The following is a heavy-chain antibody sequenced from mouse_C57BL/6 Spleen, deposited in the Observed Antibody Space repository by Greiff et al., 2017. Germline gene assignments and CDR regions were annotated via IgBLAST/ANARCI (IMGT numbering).Heavy chain of an antibody. V-gene: IGHV1-69*01. D-gene: IGHD4-1*02. Sequence: QVQLKQPGAELVMPGASVKLSCKASGYTFTSYWMHWVKQRPGQGLEWIGEIDPSDSYTNYNQKFKGKSTLTVDKSSSTAYMQLSSLTSEDSAVYYCARRGAQLGPFDYWGQGTTLTVSS. CDR3: ARRGAQLGPFDY. CDR2: IDPSDSYT. J-gene: IGHJ2*01. CDR1: GYTFTSYW.